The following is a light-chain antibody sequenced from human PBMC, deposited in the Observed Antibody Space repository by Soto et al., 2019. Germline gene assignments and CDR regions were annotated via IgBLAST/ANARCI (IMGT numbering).Light chain of an antibody. J-gene: IGKJ1*01. CDR2: TTS. CDR1: QTVSKF. Sequence: DIQMTQSPSSLSASVGDRVTIACRASQTVSKFVNWYQQKPGKVPTLLIFTTSTLHSGVPSRFSGSGSGTELTLTINDLQPEYFATYYCQQTYTLPRSFAQGTKVE. V-gene: IGKV1-39*01. CDR3: QQTYTLPRS.